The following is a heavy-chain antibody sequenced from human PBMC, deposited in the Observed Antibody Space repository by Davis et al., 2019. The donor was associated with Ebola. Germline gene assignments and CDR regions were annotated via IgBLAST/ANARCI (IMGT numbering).Heavy chain of an antibody. V-gene: IGHV1-2*06. CDR1: GYTFSGYY. J-gene: IGHJ6*02. D-gene: IGHD2-2*02. CDR2: VNPYSGGT. CDR3: ARERIIVLVPAAILGDHYYYYGMDV. Sequence: AASVKVSCKASGYTFSGYYINWVRQAPGQGLEWMGRVNPYSGGTNYAQKFQGRVTMTRDTSTSTVYMELSSLRSEDTAVYYCARERIIVLVPAAILGDHYYYYGMDVWGQGTTVTVSS.